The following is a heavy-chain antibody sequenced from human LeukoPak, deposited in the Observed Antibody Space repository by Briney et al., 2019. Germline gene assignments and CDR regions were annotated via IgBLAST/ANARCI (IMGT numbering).Heavy chain of an antibody. Sequence: ASETLSLTCAVYGGSFSGYYWSWIRQPPGKGLEWIGEINHSGSTNYNPSLKSRVTISVDKSKNQFSLKLSSVTAADTAVYYCARQYYYDSSGYYYFDYWGQGTLVTVSS. CDR2: INHSGST. CDR3: ARQYYYDSSGYYYFDY. CDR1: GGSFSGYY. V-gene: IGHV4-34*01. J-gene: IGHJ4*02. D-gene: IGHD3-22*01.